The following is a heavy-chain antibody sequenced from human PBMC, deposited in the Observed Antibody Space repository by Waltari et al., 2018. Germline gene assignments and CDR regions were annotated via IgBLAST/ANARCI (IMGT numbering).Heavy chain of an antibody. J-gene: IGHJ4*02. V-gene: IGHV4-39*02. D-gene: IGHD3-22*01. Sequence: LQLQESGPGLVKPSETLSLTCTVSGDSIITNTYSWAWVRQPPGEGLEWLATISYGGSTYYKPSLKSRVTISIDTSKNHYSLVLTSVTAADTAVYYCARRSRDSSGHFYSDYWGQGTLVAVSS. CDR1: GDSIITNTYS. CDR2: ISYGGST. CDR3: ARRSRDSSGHFYSDY.